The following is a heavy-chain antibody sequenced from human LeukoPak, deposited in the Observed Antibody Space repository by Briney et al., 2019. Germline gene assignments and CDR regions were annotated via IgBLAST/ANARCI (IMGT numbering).Heavy chain of an antibody. J-gene: IGHJ3*02. Sequence: SETLSLTCTVSGGSISSYYWSWIRQPAGKGLEWIGRIYTSGSTNYNPSLKSRVTISVDTSKNQFSLKLSSVTAADTAVYYCARAPGVAATLFRVDIWGQGTMVTVSS. CDR2: IYTSGST. CDR1: GGSISSYY. CDR3: ARAPGVAATLFRVDI. V-gene: IGHV4-4*07. D-gene: IGHD2-15*01.